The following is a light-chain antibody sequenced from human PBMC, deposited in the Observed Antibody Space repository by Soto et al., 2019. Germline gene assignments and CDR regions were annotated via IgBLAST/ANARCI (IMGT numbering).Light chain of an antibody. Sequence: DIQITQSPSTLSASVGDRVTITCRASKSISSWLAWYQQKPGKAPKLLIYKASSLESGVPSRFSGSGSGTEFTLTISSLQPDDFATYYCQQYNSYPYTFGQGTKLEFK. V-gene: IGKV1-5*03. J-gene: IGKJ2*01. CDR1: KSISSW. CDR3: QQYNSYPYT. CDR2: KAS.